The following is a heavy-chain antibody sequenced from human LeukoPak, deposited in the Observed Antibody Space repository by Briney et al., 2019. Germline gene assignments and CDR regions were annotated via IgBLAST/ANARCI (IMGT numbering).Heavy chain of an antibody. CDR3: ARGLEGFGEFHKTDY. J-gene: IGHJ4*02. CDR1: GFTFSSYA. CDR2: ISYDGSNK. D-gene: IGHD3-10*01. Sequence: PGGSLRLSCAASGFTFSSYAMHWVRQAPGKGLEWVAVISYDGSNKYYADSVKGGFTISRDNSKNTLYLQMNSLRAEDTAVYYCARGLEGFGEFHKTDYWGQGTLVTVSS. V-gene: IGHV3-30-3*01.